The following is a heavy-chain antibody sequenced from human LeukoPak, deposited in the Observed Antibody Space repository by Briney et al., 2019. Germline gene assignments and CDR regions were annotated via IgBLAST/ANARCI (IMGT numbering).Heavy chain of an antibody. Sequence: PGGSLRLSCAASGFTFSTYWMHWVRQGPGKGLVWVSRIKSDGSTNYADSVKGRFTIPRDNAKNTVSLQMNSLRPEDTGVYYCARAPSEIGGYYPEYFRHWGQGTLVTVSS. CDR1: GFTFSTYW. CDR3: ARAPSEIGGYYPEYFRH. D-gene: IGHD3-22*01. J-gene: IGHJ1*01. CDR2: IKSDGST. V-gene: IGHV3-74*01.